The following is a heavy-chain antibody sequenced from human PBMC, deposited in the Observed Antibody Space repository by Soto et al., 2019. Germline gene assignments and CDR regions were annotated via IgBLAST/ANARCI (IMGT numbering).Heavy chain of an antibody. CDR1: GFTFSSYA. D-gene: IGHD4-17*01. Sequence: QVQLVESGGGVVQPGRSLRLSCAASGFTFSSYAMHWVRQAPGKGLEWVAVISYDGSNKYYADSVKGRFTISRDNXKXXLYLQMNSLRAEDTAVYYCARDYREYGDYVGWFDPWGQGTLVTVSS. CDR2: ISYDGSNK. CDR3: ARDYREYGDYVGWFDP. V-gene: IGHV3-30-3*01. J-gene: IGHJ5*02.